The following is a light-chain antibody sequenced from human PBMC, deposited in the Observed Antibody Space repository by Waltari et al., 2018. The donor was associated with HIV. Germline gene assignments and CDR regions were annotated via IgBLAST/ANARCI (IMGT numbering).Light chain of an antibody. CDR3: QQYNSYPYT. J-gene: IGKJ2*01. Sequence: DIQMTQSPSTLSASVGARVTVTCRASQRISSWLAWYQEKPVKAPNLMIYKASSLESGVPSRFSGSGSGTEFTLTISSLQPDDFATYYCQQYNSYPYTFGQGTKLEIK. V-gene: IGKV1-5*03. CDR2: KAS. CDR1: QRISSW.